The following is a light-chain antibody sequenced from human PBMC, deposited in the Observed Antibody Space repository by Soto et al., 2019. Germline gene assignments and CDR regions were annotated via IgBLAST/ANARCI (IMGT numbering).Light chain of an antibody. CDR3: QQYDDWPET. J-gene: IGKJ1*01. CDR2: GAS. CDR1: QNVRSN. Sequence: LTQPPPTLTVYPWERATLSCRASQNVRSNLAWYQQKPVQAPRLLIYGASTRATGIPARFSGRGSGTEFILTISSLQSEDFAVYYCQQYDDWPETFGQGTKVDI. V-gene: IGKV3-15*01.